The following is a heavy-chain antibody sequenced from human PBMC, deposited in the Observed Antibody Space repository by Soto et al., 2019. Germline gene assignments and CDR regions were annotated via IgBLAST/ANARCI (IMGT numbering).Heavy chain of an antibody. CDR3: TGEVASGY. Sequence: GGSLRLSCAVSGFTVSSYGMHWLRQAPGKGLEWVAVISRDGRTTFYADSVKGRFTISRDNSRNTLFLEMNSLRGDDMAVYYCTGEVASGYWGQGTLVTV. CDR1: GFTVSSYG. CDR2: ISRDGRTT. V-gene: IGHV3-30*03. J-gene: IGHJ4*02. D-gene: IGHD2-8*02.